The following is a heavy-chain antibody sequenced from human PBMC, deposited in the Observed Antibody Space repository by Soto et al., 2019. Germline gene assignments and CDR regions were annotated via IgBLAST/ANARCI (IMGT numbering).Heavy chain of an antibody. CDR1: GGSISNGNDY. V-gene: IGHV4-31*03. CDR3: AKTETTRAWFAP. Sequence: SETLSLTCTVSGGSISNGNDYWSWIRQLPGKGREWIGNIYYIGTTSYNPSLKSRVTMSIDTSKNQFSLKLRSVVAADTAMYYCAKTETTRAWFAPWGQGTRVTVSS. CDR2: IYYIGTT. J-gene: IGHJ5*02. D-gene: IGHD1-1*01.